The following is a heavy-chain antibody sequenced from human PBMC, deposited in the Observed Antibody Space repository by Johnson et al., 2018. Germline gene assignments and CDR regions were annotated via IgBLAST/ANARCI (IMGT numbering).Heavy chain of an antibody. V-gene: IGHV3-30*18. CDR2: ISYYGSNK. CDR1: GFTFSSYG. CDR3: AKGPSYQLLYAAYVQH. J-gene: IGHJ1*01. Sequence: QVQLVQSGGGVVQPGRSLRLSCAASGFTFSSYGMHWVRQAPGKGLEWVAVISYYGSNKYYADSVKGRFTISRDNSKNTLYLQMNSLRAEDTAVYYCAKGPSYQLLYAAYVQHWGQGTLVTVSS. D-gene: IGHD2-2*02.